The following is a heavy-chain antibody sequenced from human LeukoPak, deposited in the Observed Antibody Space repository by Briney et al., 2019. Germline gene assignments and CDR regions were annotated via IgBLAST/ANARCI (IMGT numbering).Heavy chain of an antibody. CDR2: ISAYNGNT. CDR3: ARDGIAYCGGDCYHIFGY. Sequence: GASVKVSCKASGYTFTSYGISWVRQAPGQGLEWMGWISAYNGNTNYAQKLQGRVTMTTDTSTSTAYMELRSLRSDDTAVYYCARDGIAYCGGDCYHIFGYWGQGTLVTVSS. D-gene: IGHD2-21*02. J-gene: IGHJ4*02. CDR1: GYTFTSYG. V-gene: IGHV1-18*04.